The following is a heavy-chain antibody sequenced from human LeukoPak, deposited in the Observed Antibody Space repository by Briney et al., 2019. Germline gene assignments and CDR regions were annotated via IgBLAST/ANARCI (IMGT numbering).Heavy chain of an antibody. Sequence: SETLSLTCTVSCGSISSYHWSWIRQPAGKGLEGSGRIYTSGITNYNPSVKSQVTISVDTSKNQISLTLSSVTATATAVYYCARERLRYFDCSLDYWGQGTLVTVSS. CDR1: CGSISSYH. CDR2: IYTSGIT. V-gene: IGHV4-4*07. J-gene: IGHJ4*02. D-gene: IGHD3-9*01. CDR3: ARERLRYFDCSLDY.